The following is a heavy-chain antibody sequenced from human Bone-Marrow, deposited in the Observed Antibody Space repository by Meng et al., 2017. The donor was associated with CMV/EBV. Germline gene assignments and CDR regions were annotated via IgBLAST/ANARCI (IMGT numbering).Heavy chain of an antibody. Sequence: DSVSSNSAAGNWIRQSPSRGLEWLGRTYYRSKWNTDYAVSVKSRISINPDTSKNQFSLQLNSVTPEDTAMYYCARFNYYDSSGYYSKWGQGTLVTVSS. D-gene: IGHD3-22*01. J-gene: IGHJ4*02. V-gene: IGHV6-1*01. CDR1: DSVSSNSAA. CDR2: TYYRSKWNT. CDR3: ARFNYYDSSGYYSK.